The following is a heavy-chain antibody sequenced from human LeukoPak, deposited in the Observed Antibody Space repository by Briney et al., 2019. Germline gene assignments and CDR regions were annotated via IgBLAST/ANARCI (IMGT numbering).Heavy chain of an antibody. D-gene: IGHD6-13*01. V-gene: IGHV4-39*01. CDR2: VFYTGST. CDR1: GVSIISSNYY. J-gene: IGHJ4*02. Sequence: SETLSLTCTVSGVSIISSNYYWGWFRQPPGKSLEWIASVFYTGSTRHNPSLKSRVTISIDTSKNEFSLNLSSVTAEDTAVYYCARRLGSSADGILKYYFDYWAQGTLVTVSS. CDR3: ARRLGSSADGILKYYFDY.